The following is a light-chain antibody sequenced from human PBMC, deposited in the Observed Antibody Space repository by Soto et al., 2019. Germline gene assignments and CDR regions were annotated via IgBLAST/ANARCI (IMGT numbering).Light chain of an antibody. CDR1: QSVTSY. J-gene: IGKJ5*01. Sequence: EIVLKQSPATPSLSPGERATLSCRASQSVTSYLAWYQQKPGQAPRLLIYDVSNRASGIPARFSGSGSETDFTLTISSLEPEDFAVYYCQQRSDWPLTFGQGTRLEIK. CDR2: DVS. CDR3: QQRSDWPLT. V-gene: IGKV3-11*01.